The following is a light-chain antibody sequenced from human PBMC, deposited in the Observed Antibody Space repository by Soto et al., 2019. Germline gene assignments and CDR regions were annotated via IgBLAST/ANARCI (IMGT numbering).Light chain of an antibody. Sequence: QSALTQPASVSGSPGQSITISCTGTSSDVGSYNLVSWYQQHPGKAPKLMIYEGSKRPSGVSNRFSGSKSGNTASLTISGLPADAVPDYGSGSSVRMNPSSVFGTGT. J-gene: IGLJ1*01. V-gene: IGLV2-23*01. CDR2: EGS. CDR1: SSDVGSYNL. CDR3: GSSVRMNPSSV.